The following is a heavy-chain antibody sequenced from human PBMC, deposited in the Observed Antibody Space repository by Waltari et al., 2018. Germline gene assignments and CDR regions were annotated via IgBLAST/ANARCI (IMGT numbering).Heavy chain of an antibody. D-gene: IGHD2-21*02. CDR3: AREIYGGNSRPFDY. CDR1: GGSISSYF. J-gene: IGHJ4*02. Sequence: QVQLHESGPGLVKPSETLSLTCSLSGGSISSYFWHWIRQPPGKGLEWIGYIYYNGATNYNPSLRSRLTISVDTAENQFSLRLSSVTTADTAVYYCAREIYGGNSRPFDYWGQGTLATVSS. CDR2: IYYNGAT. V-gene: IGHV4-59*01.